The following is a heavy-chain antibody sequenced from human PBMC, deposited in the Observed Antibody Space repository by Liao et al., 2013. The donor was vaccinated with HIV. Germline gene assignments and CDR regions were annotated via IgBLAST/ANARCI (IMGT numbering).Heavy chain of an antibody. Sequence: QLQLQESGPGLVKPSETLSLTCTVSGGSITNSNYYWGWVRQPPGKGLEGIGNIYYSGTTYYDPSLKSRVTVSVDTSKNHFSLKLSSVTAADTAVYYCARDNFLWSGYFDYWGQGTLVTVSS. J-gene: IGHJ4*02. CDR1: GGSITNSNYY. D-gene: IGHD3-3*01. CDR3: ARDNFLWSGYFDY. V-gene: IGHV4-39*07. CDR2: IYYSGTT.